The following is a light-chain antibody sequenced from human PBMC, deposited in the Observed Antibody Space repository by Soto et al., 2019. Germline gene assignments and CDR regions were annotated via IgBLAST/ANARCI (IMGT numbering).Light chain of an antibody. CDR3: QQYYGSPGT. J-gene: IGKJ1*01. CDR2: KAS. Sequence: DIQMTQSPSTLSASVGDRVTITCRASQNISNWLAWYQQKAGKAPKLLSYKASSLERGVTSRYSGSGSGTEFTLTISSLQPDDFATYCCQQYYGSPGTFGQGTKVEI. V-gene: IGKV1-5*03. CDR1: QNISNW.